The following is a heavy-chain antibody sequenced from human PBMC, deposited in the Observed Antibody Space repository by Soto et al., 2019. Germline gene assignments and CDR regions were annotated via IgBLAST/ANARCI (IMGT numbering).Heavy chain of an antibody. J-gene: IGHJ3*02. V-gene: IGHV3-66*01. CDR1: GLTVSSNY. D-gene: IGHD2-2*01. CDR2: IYSGGST. CDR3: ARDHCSSTSCMEAGDAFDI. Sequence: PGGSLRLSCAASGLTVSSNYMSWVRQAPGKGLEWVSVIYSGGSTYYADSVKGRFTISRDNSKNTLYLQMNSLRAEDTAVYYCARDHCSSTSCMEAGDAFDIWGQGTMVTVSS.